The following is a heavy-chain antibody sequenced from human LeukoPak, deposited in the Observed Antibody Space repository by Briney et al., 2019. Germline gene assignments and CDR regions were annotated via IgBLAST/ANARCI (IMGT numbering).Heavy chain of an antibody. CDR1: GYTFTGYY. D-gene: IGHD2-15*01. CDR3: ARDLKGIGLLPHCSGGSCGDY. V-gene: IGHV1-2*02. J-gene: IGHJ4*02. CDR2: INPNSGGT. Sequence: ASVKASCKASGYTFTGYYMHWVRQAPGQGLEWMGWINPNSGGTNYAQKFQGRVTMTRDTSISTAYMELSRLRSDDTAVYYCARDLKGIGLLPHCSGGSCGDYWGQGTLVTVSS.